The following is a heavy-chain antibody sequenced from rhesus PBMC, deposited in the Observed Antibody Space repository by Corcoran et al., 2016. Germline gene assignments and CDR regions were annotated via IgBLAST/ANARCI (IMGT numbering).Heavy chain of an antibody. D-gene: IGHD3-3*01. V-gene: IGHV1-111*02. CDR1: GYTCTELS. J-gene: IGHJ4*01. CDR3: ASGDWLFSFDY. CDR2: VDPETGEA. Sequence: EVQLVQSGAEVKKPGASGKICWKASGYTCTELSMHRGRQAPGKGLEWKGHVDPETGEAEYAQKFQDRVTVTADTSTDTADMELSSLRSEDTAVYYCASGDWLFSFDYWGQGVPVTVSS.